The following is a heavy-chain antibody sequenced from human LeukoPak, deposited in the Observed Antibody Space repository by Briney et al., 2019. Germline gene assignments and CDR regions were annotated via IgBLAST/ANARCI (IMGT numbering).Heavy chain of an antibody. V-gene: IGHV3-30*18. CDR1: GFTFSSYG. D-gene: IGHD6-19*01. CDR3: AKKSSGWSIDN. CDR2: ISYDGSNR. J-gene: IGHJ4*02. Sequence: PGGSLRLSCAASGFTFSSYGMHWVRQAPGEGLEWVAFISYDGSNRYYTDSVKGRFTISRDKSKNTLYLHMDSLRTEDTAVYHCAKKSSGWSIDNWGQGTLVTVSS.